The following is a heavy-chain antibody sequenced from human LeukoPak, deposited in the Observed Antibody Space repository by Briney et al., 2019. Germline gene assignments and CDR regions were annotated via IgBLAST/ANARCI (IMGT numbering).Heavy chain of an antibody. CDR1: GGSISSSSYY. V-gene: IGHV4-39*01. D-gene: IGHD1-26*01. CDR2: IYYSGST. Sequence: KPSETLSLTCTVSGGSISSSSYYWGWIRQPPGKGLEWIGSIYYSGSTHYNPSLKSRVTISVDTSKNQFSLKLSSVTAADTAVYYCARSAGGSPDYWGQGTLVTVSS. J-gene: IGHJ4*02. CDR3: ARSAGGSPDY.